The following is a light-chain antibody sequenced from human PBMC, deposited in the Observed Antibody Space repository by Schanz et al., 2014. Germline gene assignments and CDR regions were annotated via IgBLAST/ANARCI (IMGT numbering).Light chain of an antibody. CDR1: QSVSSN. V-gene: IGKV3-15*01. J-gene: IGKJ2*01. Sequence: EIVMTQSPATLSVSPGERATLSCGASQSVSSNLAWYQQKPGQAPRLLIYAASTRAIGIPARFSGSGSGTDFTLTISSLQSEDFAVYHCQQYNKWPRTFGQGTKLEIK. CDR3: QQYNKWPRT. CDR2: AAS.